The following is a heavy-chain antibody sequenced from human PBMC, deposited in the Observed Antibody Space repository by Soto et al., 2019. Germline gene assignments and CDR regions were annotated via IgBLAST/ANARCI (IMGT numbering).Heavy chain of an antibody. J-gene: IGHJ5*02. CDR2: IIPIFGTS. D-gene: IGHD5-18*01. CDR1: GGTFSSYA. V-gene: IGHV1-69*06. Sequence: QVQLVQSGAEVKKPGSSVKVSCKASGGTFSSYAISWVRQAPGQGLEWLGRIIPIFGTSTYAQKFQGRVTITADKSTTTAYMELSSLRSEDTAVYYCARYGWSGYSYGYLPNWFDPWGQGTLVTVSS. CDR3: ARYGWSGYSYGYLPNWFDP.